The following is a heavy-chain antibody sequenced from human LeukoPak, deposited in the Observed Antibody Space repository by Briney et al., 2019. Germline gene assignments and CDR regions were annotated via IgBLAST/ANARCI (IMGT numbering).Heavy chain of an antibody. CDR2: ISGYNGNT. Sequence: GASVKVSCKGSGYTFTNYGIDWVRQAPGQGLEWMGWISGYNGNTNNAQKLYGRVTMTSDTYTTTAAMELWSLRHDATAVYYCAWSTDDYDSSGYCDYWGQGTLVTVSS. J-gene: IGHJ4*02. D-gene: IGHD3-22*01. CDR1: GYTFTNYG. CDR3: AWSTDDYDSSGYCDY. V-gene: IGHV1-18*01.